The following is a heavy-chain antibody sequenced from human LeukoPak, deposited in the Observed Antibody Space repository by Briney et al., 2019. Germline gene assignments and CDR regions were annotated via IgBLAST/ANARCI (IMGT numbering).Heavy chain of an antibody. CDR2: IYYSGST. D-gene: IGHD2-2*01. Sequence: LRLSCAASGFTFSSYEMNWVRQAPGKGLEWIGYIYYSGSTYYNPSLKSRLTISLDTSKNQFSLKLSSVTAADTALYYCARTRGACSSTSCHYEFDIWGQETMVTVSS. V-gene: IGHV4-30-4*08. CDR1: GFTFSSYEMN. CDR3: ARTRGACSSTSCHYEFDI. J-gene: IGHJ3*02.